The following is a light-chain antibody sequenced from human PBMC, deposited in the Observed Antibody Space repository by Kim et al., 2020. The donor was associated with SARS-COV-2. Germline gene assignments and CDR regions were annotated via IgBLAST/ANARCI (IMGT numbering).Light chain of an antibody. Sequence: SVGDRVTITCRASQGISSALAWYQQTPGKAPKLLIYDASTLENGVPSRFSGSESGTDFTLTISSLQPEDFAIYFCQQFKIYPPITFGQGTRLEIK. CDR3: QQFKIYPPIT. J-gene: IGKJ5*01. V-gene: IGKV1-13*02. CDR2: DAS. CDR1: QGISSA.